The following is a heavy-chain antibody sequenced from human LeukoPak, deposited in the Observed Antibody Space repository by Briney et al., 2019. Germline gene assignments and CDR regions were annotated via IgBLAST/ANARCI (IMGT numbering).Heavy chain of an antibody. J-gene: IGHJ4*02. V-gene: IGHV4-59*08. Sequence: SETLSLTCTVSGGSISHYYGSWIRQPPGKGLEWIAYINYSGNTDYNPSLKSRVTISVDTSKNHFSLKLNSVTAAGTAVYYCARLNVLDSSVLHHFDHWGQGTLVTVSS. CDR2: INYSGNT. CDR3: ARLNVLDSSVLHHFDH. CDR1: GGSISHYY. D-gene: IGHD6-13*01.